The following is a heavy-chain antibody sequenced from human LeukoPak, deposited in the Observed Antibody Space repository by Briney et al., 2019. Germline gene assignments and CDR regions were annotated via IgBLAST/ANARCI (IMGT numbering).Heavy chain of an antibody. CDR2: IYYSGST. CDR3: ARSSTSPREVDY. CDR1: GGSISSYY. D-gene: IGHD2-2*01. J-gene: IGHJ4*02. Sequence: SGTLSLTCTVSGGSISSYYWSWIRQPPGKGLEWIGYIYYSGSTNYNPSLKSRVTISVDTSKNQFSLKLSSVTAADTAVYYCARSSTSPREVDYWSQGTLVTVSS. V-gene: IGHV4-59*01.